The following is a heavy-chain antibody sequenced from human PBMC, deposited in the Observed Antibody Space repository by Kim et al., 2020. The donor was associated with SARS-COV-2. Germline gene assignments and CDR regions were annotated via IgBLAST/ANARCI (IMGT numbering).Heavy chain of an antibody. CDR2: INWNSGRM. V-gene: IGHV3-9*01. J-gene: IGHJ6*02. D-gene: IGHD5-12*01. CDR3: VKDLAPCEGYYYGMDV. CDR1: GFRFGDYA. Sequence: GGSLRLSCAASGFRFGDYAMHWVRQAPGKGLEWVSGINWNSGRMGYADSVKGRFTISRDNARNSLYLQMTSLRPEDTALYYCVKDLAPCEGYYYGMDVWGQGTTVSVSS.